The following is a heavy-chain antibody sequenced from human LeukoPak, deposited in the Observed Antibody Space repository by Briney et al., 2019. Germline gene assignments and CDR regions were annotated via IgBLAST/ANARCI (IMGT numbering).Heavy chain of an antibody. Sequence: GGSLRLSCAASGFTFSNYAMHWVRQAPGKGLEYVSAISSNGGSTYYANSVKGRFTISRDNSKNTLYLQMSSLRAEDTAVYYCAKDRDGLGVAGVGYWGQGTLVTVSS. J-gene: IGHJ4*02. V-gene: IGHV3-64*01. D-gene: IGHD1-26*01. CDR1: GFTFSNYA. CDR3: AKDRDGLGVAGVGY. CDR2: ISSNGGST.